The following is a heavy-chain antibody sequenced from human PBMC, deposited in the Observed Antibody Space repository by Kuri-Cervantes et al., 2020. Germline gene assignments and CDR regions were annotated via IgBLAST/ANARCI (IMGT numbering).Heavy chain of an antibody. CDR2: FDPEDGET. J-gene: IGHJ4*02. CDR3: ARYQLLGSPDY. CDR1: GYTLTELS. D-gene: IGHD2-2*01. V-gene: IGHV1-24*01. Sequence: ASVKVSCKVSGYTLTELSMHWVRQAPGKGLEWMGGFDPEDGETIYAQKFQGRVTMTRDTSISTAYMELSRLRSDDTAVYYCARYQLLGSPDYWGQGTLVTVSS.